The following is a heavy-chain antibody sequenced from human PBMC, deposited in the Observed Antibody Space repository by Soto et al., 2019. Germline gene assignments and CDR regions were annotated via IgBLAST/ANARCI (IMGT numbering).Heavy chain of an antibody. CDR3: ASLVAAPSSFSSYYYDMDV. D-gene: IGHD6-6*01. J-gene: IGHJ6*02. CDR2: ISSSSSDI. Sequence: EVQLVESGGGLLKPGGSLRLSCAASGFTFRSYTMDWVRQAPGKGLEWVSSISSSSSDIYYADSVKGRFTVSRDNAKNSLYLQMNSLRAEDTAMYYCASLVAAPSSFSSYYYDMDVWGQGTTVTVSS. V-gene: IGHV3-21*01. CDR1: GFTFRSYT.